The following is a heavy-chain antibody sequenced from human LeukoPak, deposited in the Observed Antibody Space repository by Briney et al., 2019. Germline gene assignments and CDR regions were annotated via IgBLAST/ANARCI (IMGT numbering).Heavy chain of an antibody. CDR1: GFTFSGYA. CDR2: ISRSGGST. CDR3: AKDRDSSSWYLGSCFGDY. Sequence: GGSLRLSCAASGFTFSGYALSWVRQAPGKGLEWVSGISRSGGSTHYADSVKGRFTISRDNSKNTAYLEMNSLRAEDTAVYYCAKDRDSSSWYLGSCFGDYWGQGTLVTVSS. V-gene: IGHV3-23*01. J-gene: IGHJ4*02. D-gene: IGHD6-13*01.